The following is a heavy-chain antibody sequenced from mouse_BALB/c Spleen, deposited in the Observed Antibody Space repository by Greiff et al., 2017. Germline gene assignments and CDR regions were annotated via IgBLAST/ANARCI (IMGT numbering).Heavy chain of an antibody. CDR2: INPSTGYT. D-gene: IGHD1-1*01. J-gene: IGHJ4*01. CDR1: GYTFTSYW. V-gene: IGHV1-7*01. Sequence: VQLQQSGAELAKPGASVKMSCKASGYTFTSYWMHWVKQRPGQGLEWIGYINPSTGYTEYNQKFKDKATLTADKSSSTAYMQLSSLTSDDSAVYYCASCYYYGSSLYAMDYWGQGTSVTVSS. CDR3: ASCYYYGSSLYAMDY.